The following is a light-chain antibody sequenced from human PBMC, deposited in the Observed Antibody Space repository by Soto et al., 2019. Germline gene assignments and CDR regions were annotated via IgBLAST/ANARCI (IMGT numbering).Light chain of an antibody. Sequence: EIMMTQSPVTLSVSPGERATLSCRASQSVNSNLAWYQQKPGQAPRLLIYGASTRATGIPASFIGSGSGTDFTLTISSLEPEDFAIYYCQQRSNWPLTFGGGTKVDIK. V-gene: IGKV3-11*01. J-gene: IGKJ4*01. CDR3: QQRSNWPLT. CDR2: GAS. CDR1: QSVNSN.